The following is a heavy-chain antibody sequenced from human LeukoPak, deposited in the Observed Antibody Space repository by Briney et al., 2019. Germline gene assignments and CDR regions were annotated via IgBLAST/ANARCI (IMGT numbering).Heavy chain of an antibody. CDR2: IKQDGSEK. J-gene: IGHJ3*01. Sequence: PGGSLRLSCAASGFTFSSYWMSWVRQAPGKGLEWVANIKQDGSEKYYVDSVKGRFTISRDNAKNSLYLQMNSLRAEDTAMYYCTKSGPPDPYWGQGTMVTVSS. V-gene: IGHV3-7*03. CDR3: TKSGPPDPY. D-gene: IGHD1-14*01. CDR1: GFTFSSYW.